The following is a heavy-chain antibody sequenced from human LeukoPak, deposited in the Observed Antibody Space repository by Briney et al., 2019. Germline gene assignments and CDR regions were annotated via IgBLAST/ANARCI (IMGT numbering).Heavy chain of an antibody. CDR2: INHSGST. CDR3: ARGPLVPIVVAHRAYFQH. D-gene: IGHD3-22*01. J-gene: IGHJ1*01. CDR1: GGSISSSNW. Sequence: PSGILSLTCAVSGGSISSSNWWSWVRQPPGKGLEWIGEINHSGSTNYNPSLKSRVTISVDTSKNQFSLKLSSVTAADTAVYYCARGPLVPIVVAHRAYFQHWGQGTLVTVSS. V-gene: IGHV4-4*02.